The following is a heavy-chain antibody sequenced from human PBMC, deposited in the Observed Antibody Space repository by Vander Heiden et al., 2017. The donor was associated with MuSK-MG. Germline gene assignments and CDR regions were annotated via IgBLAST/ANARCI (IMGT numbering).Heavy chain of an antibody. CDR1: GYTFTGYY. D-gene: IGHD2-21*01. Sequence: QVQLVQSGAEVKKPGASVKVSCKASGYTFTGYYMHWVRQAPGQGLEWMGWINPNSGGTNYAQKFQGRVTMTRDTASSTAYMEMGRMRSADTAVYYFAKEGNVAQDAFAIWGQGTMVTVYS. CDR3: AKEGNVAQDAFAI. V-gene: IGHV1-2*02. J-gene: IGHJ3*02. CDR2: INPNSGGT.